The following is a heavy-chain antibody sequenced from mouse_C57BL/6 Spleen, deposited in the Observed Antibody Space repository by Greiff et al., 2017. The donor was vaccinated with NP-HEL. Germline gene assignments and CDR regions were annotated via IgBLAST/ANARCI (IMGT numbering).Heavy chain of an antibody. CDR2: IWSGGST. V-gene: IGHV2-2*01. D-gene: IGHD2-4*01. CDR3: ATLEGYDYDLAY. CDR1: GFSLTSYG. Sequence: QVQLQQSGPGLVQPSQSLSITCTVSGFSLTSYGVHWVRQSPGKGLEWLGVIWSGGSTDYNAAFISRLSISKDNSKSQVFFKMNSLQADDTAIYYCATLEGYDYDLAYWGQGTLVTVSA. J-gene: IGHJ3*01.